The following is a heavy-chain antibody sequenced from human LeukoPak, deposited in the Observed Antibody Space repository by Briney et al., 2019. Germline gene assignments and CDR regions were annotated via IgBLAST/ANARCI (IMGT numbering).Heavy chain of an antibody. V-gene: IGHV3-30-3*01. J-gene: IGHJ4*02. CDR2: ISYDGSNK. CDR1: GFTFSSYA. Sequence: GGSLRLSCAASGFTFSSYAMHWVRQAPGKGLEWVAVISYDGSNKYYADSVKGRFTISRDNSKNTLYLQMNSLRAEDTAVYYCARSGYSSSWYRGYYFDYWGQGTLVTVSS. CDR3: ARSGYSSSWYRGYYFDY. D-gene: IGHD6-13*01.